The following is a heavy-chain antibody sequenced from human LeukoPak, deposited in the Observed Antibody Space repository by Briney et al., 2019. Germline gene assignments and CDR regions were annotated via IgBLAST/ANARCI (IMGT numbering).Heavy chain of an antibody. V-gene: IGHV7-4-1*02. Sequence: ASVKVSCKASGYTFTGYYMHWVRQAPGQGLEWMGWINTNTGSPTYAQGFTGRFVFSLDTSVSTAYLQISSLKAEDTAVYYCARRVAFTHYYDSPADYWGQGTLVTVSS. D-gene: IGHD3-22*01. CDR1: GYTFTGYY. CDR2: INTNTGSP. CDR3: ARRVAFTHYYDSPADY. J-gene: IGHJ4*02.